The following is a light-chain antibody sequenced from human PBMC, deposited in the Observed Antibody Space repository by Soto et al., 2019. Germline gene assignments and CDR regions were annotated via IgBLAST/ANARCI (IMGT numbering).Light chain of an antibody. CDR1: SSNIGSRA. Sequence: QSVPTQPPSASGTPGQRVSISCSGGSSNIGSRAVNWYQQFPGTSPRLLIEANNQRASGVPDRFSGSKSANSASLAISGLKSEDEADYYCAAWDDGLNGWLFGGGTKVTVL. CDR2: ANN. V-gene: IGLV1-44*01. J-gene: IGLJ3*02. CDR3: AAWDDGLNGWL.